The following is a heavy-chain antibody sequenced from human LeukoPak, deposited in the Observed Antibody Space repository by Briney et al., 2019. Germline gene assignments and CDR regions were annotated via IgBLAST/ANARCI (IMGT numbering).Heavy chain of an antibody. D-gene: IGHD6-13*01. Sequence: GGSLRLSCAASGFTFSTYSMNWVRQAPGKGLEWISYISTSSDTIYYADSVKGRFTISRDSVKNSLYLQMNSLRDEDTAVYYCARDMFTNTWYVLDYWGQGTLVTVSS. CDR3: ARDMFTNTWYVLDY. J-gene: IGHJ4*02. CDR2: ISTSSDTI. CDR1: GFTFSTYS. V-gene: IGHV3-48*02.